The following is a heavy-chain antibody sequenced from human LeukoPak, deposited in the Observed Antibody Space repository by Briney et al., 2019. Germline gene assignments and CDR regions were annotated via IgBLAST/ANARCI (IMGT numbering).Heavy chain of an antibody. CDR2: IYSGGST. V-gene: IGHV3-66*01. CDR1: GFTVSSNY. D-gene: IGHD3-22*01. CDR3: ASSTGGDYYDSSGQTDY. Sequence: PGGSLRLSCAASGFTVSSNYMSWVRQAPGKGLEWVSVIYSGGSTYYADSVKGRFTISRDNSKNTLYLQMNSLRAEDTAVYYCASSTGGDYYDSSGQTDYWGQGTLVTVSS. J-gene: IGHJ4*02.